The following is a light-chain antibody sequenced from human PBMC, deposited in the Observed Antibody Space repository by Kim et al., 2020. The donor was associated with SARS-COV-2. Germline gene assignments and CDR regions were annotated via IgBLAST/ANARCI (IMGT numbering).Light chain of an antibody. V-gene: IGKV1-12*01. CDR1: QDVSSW. CDR2: AVS. J-gene: IGKJ4*01. Sequence: ASVGDRVTITCRASQDVSSWFAWYQQKPGKAPKLLIYAVSNLQSGVPSRFSGSGSGTHFTLTISTLQPEDIATYYCLQTNSFPLTFGGGTKVDIK. CDR3: LQTNSFPLT.